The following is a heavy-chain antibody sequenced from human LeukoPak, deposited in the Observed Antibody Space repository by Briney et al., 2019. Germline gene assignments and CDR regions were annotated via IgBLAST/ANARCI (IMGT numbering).Heavy chain of an antibody. CDR3: ARGEGDRSGDPLDY. CDR2: IYYSGST. Sequence: SETLSLTCTVSGGSISSYYWGWIRQPPGKGLEWIGSIYYSGSTYYNPSLKSRVTISVDTSKNQFSLKLSSVTAADTAVYYCARGEGDRSGDPLDYWGQGTLVTVSS. J-gene: IGHJ4*02. CDR1: GGSISSYY. D-gene: IGHD2-21*01. V-gene: IGHV4-39*07.